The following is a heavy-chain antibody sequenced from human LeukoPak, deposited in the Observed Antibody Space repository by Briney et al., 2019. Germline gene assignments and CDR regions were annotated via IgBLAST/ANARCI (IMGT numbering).Heavy chain of an antibody. V-gene: IGHV4-59*01. J-gene: IGHJ3*02. CDR3: ASSGPNYDAFDI. CDR1: GGSISGYY. Sequence: SETLSLTCTVSGGSISGYYWSWIRQPPGKGLELIGYIYYSGSTNYNPSLKSRVTISIDTSKNQFSLNLSSVTAADTAVYYCASSGPNYDAFDIWGQGTMVTVSS. D-gene: IGHD1-7*01. CDR2: IYYSGST.